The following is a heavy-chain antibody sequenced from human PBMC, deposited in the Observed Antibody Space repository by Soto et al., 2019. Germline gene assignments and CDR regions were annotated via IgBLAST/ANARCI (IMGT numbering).Heavy chain of an antibody. V-gene: IGHV4-30-2*01. D-gene: IGHD4-17*01. Sequence: NPSETLSLTCAVSGGSISSGAYSWGWIRQPPWKGLEWIGHIYQSGSSYYNPSLKSRATISVDRSKNQFSLTLSSVTAADTAVYYCARVALYGGLTKYFDYWGQGXLVTVYS. J-gene: IGHJ4*02. CDR3: ARVALYGGLTKYFDY. CDR1: GGSISSGAYS. CDR2: IYQSGSS.